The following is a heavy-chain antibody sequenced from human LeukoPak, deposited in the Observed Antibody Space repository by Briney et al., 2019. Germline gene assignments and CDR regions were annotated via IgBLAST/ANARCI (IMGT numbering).Heavy chain of an antibody. CDR2: IYYSGST. D-gene: IGHD3-22*01. J-gene: IGHJ4*02. CDR1: GGSISSYY. CDR3: ARVTGYMIEDHFDY. V-gene: IGHV4-59*01. Sequence: SETLSLTCTVSGGSISSYYWSWIRQPPGKGLEWIGYIYYSGSTNYNPSLKSRVTISVDTSKNQFSLKLRSVTAADTAVYYCARVTGYMIEDHFDYWGQGTLVTVSS.